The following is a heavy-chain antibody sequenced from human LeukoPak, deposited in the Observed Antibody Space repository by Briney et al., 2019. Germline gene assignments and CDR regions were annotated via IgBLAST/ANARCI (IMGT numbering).Heavy chain of an antibody. J-gene: IGHJ4*02. Sequence: GGSLRLSCAASGFTFSDYYMSWIRQAPGKGLEWVSYISSSGSTIYYADSVKGRFTISRGNAKNSLYLQMNSLRAEDTAVYYCATEYSSSSGNFDYWGQGTLVTVSS. D-gene: IGHD6-6*01. CDR3: ATEYSSSSGNFDY. CDR1: GFTFSDYY. CDR2: ISSSGSTI. V-gene: IGHV3-11*04.